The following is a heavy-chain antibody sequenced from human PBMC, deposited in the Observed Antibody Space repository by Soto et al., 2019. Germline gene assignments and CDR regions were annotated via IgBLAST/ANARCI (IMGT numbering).Heavy chain of an antibody. J-gene: IGHJ6*02. CDR1: GYSIISGYY. Sequence: SETLSLTCAVSGYSIISGYYWVLIRHPPGKVLEWIGSIYHSGSTYYNPSLKSRVTISVDTSKNQFSLKLSSVTAADTAVYYCARDRDFWSGLYGMDVWGQGTTVTVSS. V-gene: IGHV4-38-2*02. CDR3: ARDRDFWSGLYGMDV. CDR2: IYHSGST. D-gene: IGHD3-3*01.